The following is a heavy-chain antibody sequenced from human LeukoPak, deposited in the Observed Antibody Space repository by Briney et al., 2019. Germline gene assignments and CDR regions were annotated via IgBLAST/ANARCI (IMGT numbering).Heavy chain of an antibody. CDR3: AKDIAYCGGDCYYPDAFDI. CDR2: ISGRGGST. J-gene: IGHJ3*02. D-gene: IGHD2-21*02. Sequence: GGSLRLSCAASGFTFSSYAMSWVRQAPGKGLGWVSIISGRGGSTYYADSVKGRFTISRDNSKNTLYLQMNSLRAEDTAVYYCAKDIAYCGGDCYYPDAFDIWGQGTMVTVSS. V-gene: IGHV3-23*01. CDR1: GFTFSSYA.